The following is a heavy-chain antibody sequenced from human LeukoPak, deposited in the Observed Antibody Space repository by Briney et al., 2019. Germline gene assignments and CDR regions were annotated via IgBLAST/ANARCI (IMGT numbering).Heavy chain of an antibody. Sequence: GGSLRLSCAASGFTFDDYAMHWVRHAPGKGLEWVSGISWNSGDIGYADSVKGRFTISRDNAKNSLYLQMNSLRAEDTALYYCAKSQSYDFWRGYMDVWGQGTTVTVSS. V-gene: IGHV3-9*01. CDR3: AKSQSYDFWRGYMDV. CDR2: ISWNSGDI. J-gene: IGHJ6*02. CDR1: GFTFDDYA. D-gene: IGHD3-3*01.